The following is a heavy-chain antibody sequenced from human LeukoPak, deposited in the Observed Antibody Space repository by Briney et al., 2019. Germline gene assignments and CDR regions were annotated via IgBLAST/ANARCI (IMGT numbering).Heavy chain of an antibody. CDR2: INPNSGGT. V-gene: IGHV1-2*06. CDR3: ARDEPYYYDSSGYYYFDY. CDR1: GYTFTGYY. D-gene: IGHD3-22*01. Sequence: ASVKVSCKASGYTFTGYYMHWVRQAPGQGLEWMGRINPNSGGTNYAQKLQGRITMTTDTSTSTAYMELRSLRSDDTAVYYCARDEPYYYDSSGYYYFDYWGQGTLVTVSS. J-gene: IGHJ4*02.